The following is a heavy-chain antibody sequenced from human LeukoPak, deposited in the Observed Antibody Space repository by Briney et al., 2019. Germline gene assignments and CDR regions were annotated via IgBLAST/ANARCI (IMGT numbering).Heavy chain of an antibody. J-gene: IGHJ4*02. CDR3: ARDRKIQLWYERGPAEYYFDY. CDR2: IYYSGST. D-gene: IGHD5-18*01. Sequence: PSETLSLTCTVSGGSISSGGYYWSWIRQHPGKGLEWIGYIYYSGSTYYNPSLKSRVTISVDTSKNQFSLKLSSVTAADTAVYYCARDRKIQLWYERGPAEYYFDYWGQGTLVTVSS. V-gene: IGHV4-31*03. CDR1: GGSISSGGYY.